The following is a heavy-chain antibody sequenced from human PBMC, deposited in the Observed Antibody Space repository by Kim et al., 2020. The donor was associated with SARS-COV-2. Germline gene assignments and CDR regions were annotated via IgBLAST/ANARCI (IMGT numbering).Heavy chain of an antibody. J-gene: IGHJ6*02. CDR2: INPTRGNT. CDR3: ARSVAIMPPGMDV. Sequence: ASVKVSCKASGYTFTTYAMQWVRQAPGQGLEWLGWINPTRGNTKYSETFQGRITITRDTSARTAYMQLSSLRPEDTAVYYCARSVAIMPPGMDVWGQGTTVTLSS. V-gene: IGHV1-3*01. D-gene: IGHD2-21*01. CDR1: GYTFTTYA.